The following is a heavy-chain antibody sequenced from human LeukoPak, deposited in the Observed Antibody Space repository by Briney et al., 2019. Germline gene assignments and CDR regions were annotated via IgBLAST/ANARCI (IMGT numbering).Heavy chain of an antibody. Sequence: GESLKISCKGSGYRFTSYWIGWVRQMPGKGLEWMGIIYPGDSDTRYSPSFQGQITISVDKSIGTAYVQWSSLKASDTAMYYCARHINYYDSSGYYYHYYYYYYMDVWGKGTTVTVSS. CDR1: GYRFTSYW. CDR2: IYPGDSDT. V-gene: IGHV5-51*01. CDR3: ARHINYYDSSGYYYHYYYYYYMDV. J-gene: IGHJ6*03. D-gene: IGHD3-22*01.